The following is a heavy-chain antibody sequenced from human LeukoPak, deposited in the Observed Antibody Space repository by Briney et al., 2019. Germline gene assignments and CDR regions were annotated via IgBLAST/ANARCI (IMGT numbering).Heavy chain of an antibody. CDR2: IYYSGST. CDR1: GGSISSGTYY. J-gene: IGHJ4*02. Sequence: SENLSLTCTVSGGSISSGTYYWGWIRQHPGKGLEWIGYIYYSGSTYYNPSLKSRVTISVDTSKNQFSLKLSSVTAADTAVYYCARVIAVAGYLIDYWGQGALVTVSS. CDR3: ARVIAVAGYLIDY. D-gene: IGHD6-19*01. V-gene: IGHV4-31*03.